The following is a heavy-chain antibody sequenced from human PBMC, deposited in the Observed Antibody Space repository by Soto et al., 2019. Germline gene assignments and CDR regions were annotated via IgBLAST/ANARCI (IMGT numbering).Heavy chain of an antibody. D-gene: IGHD2-2*02. J-gene: IGHJ6*02. CDR2: IKQDGSEK. V-gene: IGHV3-7*05. CDR1: GFTFSSYW. Sequence: GGSLRLSCAASGFTFSSYWMSWVRQAPGKGLEWVANIKQDGSEKYYVDSVKGRFTISRDNAKNSLYLQMNSLRAEDTAVYYCARVPLAIEYYYYGMDVWGQGTTVTVSS. CDR3: ARVPLAIEYYYYGMDV.